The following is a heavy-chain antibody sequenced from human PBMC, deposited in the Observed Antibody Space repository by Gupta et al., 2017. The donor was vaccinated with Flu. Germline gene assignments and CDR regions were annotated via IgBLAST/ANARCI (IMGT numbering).Heavy chain of an antibody. CDR1: GGSISPTNW. Sequence: QVHLQESGPGLVRPSGTLSLTCGVSGGSISPTNWWSWLRQSPGKGLEWIGEIYPSGSTNYNPSLKSRLTMSLDKSKNQFSLKLTSVTAADSAVYYCARDSGDMAPAGKYDTWGQGTQVTVSS. CDR3: ARDSGDMAPAGKYDT. J-gene: IGHJ5*02. V-gene: IGHV4-4*02. CDR2: IYPSGST. D-gene: IGHD5-24*01.